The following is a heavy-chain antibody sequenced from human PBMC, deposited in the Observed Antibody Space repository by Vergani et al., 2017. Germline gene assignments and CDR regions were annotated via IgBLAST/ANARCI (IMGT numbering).Heavy chain of an antibody. CDR1: GFTFSSYA. J-gene: IGHJ4*02. D-gene: IGHD6-25*01. CDR2: ISYDGSNK. CDR3: ARERLRTPPGVDY. Sequence: QVQLVESGGGVVQPGRSLRLSCAASGFTFSSYAMHWVRQAPGKGLEWVAVISYDGSNKYYADSVKGRFTISRDNSKNTLYLQMNSMRAEDTAVYYCARERLRTPPGVDYWGQGTLVT. V-gene: IGHV3-30*01.